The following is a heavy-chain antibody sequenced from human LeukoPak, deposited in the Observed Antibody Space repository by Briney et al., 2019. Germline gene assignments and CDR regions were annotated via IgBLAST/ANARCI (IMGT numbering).Heavy chain of an antibody. J-gene: IGHJ4*02. Sequence: SETLSLTCTVSGGSISSGGYYWSWIRQHPGKGLEWIGSFYYSGSTYYNPSLKSRVTISVDTSKNQFSLKLSSVTAADAAVYYCATGQSPDTLDYWGQGTLVTVSS. CDR1: GGSISSGGYY. V-gene: IGHV4-31*03. CDR3: ATGQSPDTLDY. D-gene: IGHD7-27*01. CDR2: FYYSGST.